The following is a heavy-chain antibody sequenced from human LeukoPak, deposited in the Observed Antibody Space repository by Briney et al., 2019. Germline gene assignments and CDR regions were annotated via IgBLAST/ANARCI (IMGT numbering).Heavy chain of an antibody. D-gene: IGHD4-11*01. CDR3: ARRTSMTNLDY. CDR2: ISYDGSNK. V-gene: IGHV3-30*04. CDR1: GFTFSSYA. Sequence: GGSLRLSCAASGFTFSSYAMHWVRQAPGKGLEWVAVISYDGSNKYYADSVKGRFTISRDNSKNTLYLQMNSLRAEDTAVYFCARRTSMTNLDYWGQGTLVTVSS. J-gene: IGHJ4*02.